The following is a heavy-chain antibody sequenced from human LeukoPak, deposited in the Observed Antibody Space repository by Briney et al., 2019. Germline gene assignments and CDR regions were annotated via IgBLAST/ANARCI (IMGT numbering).Heavy chain of an antibody. CDR3: ASIAWDYGGAEGWFDP. CDR2: INPSGGST. D-gene: IGHD4-23*01. Sequence: ASVKVSCKASGYTFTSYYMHWVRQAPGQGLEWMGIINPSGGSTSYAQKFQGRVTMTRDTSTSTVYMELSSLRSEDTAVYYCASIAWDYGGAEGWFDPWGQGTLVTVSS. V-gene: IGHV1-46*01. J-gene: IGHJ5*02. CDR1: GYTFTSYY.